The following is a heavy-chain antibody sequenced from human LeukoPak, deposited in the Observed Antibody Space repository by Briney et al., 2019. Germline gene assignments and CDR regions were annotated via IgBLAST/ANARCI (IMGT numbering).Heavy chain of an antibody. Sequence: PGGSLRLSCAASGFTFSSYGMHWVRQAPGKGLEWVAFIRYDGSNKYYADSVKGRFTISRHNSKNTLYLQMNSLRAEDTAVYYCAKEIYGDSTGGRFQHWGQGTLVTVSS. D-gene: IGHD4-17*01. CDR3: AKEIYGDSTGGRFQH. J-gene: IGHJ1*01. CDR1: GFTFSSYG. V-gene: IGHV3-30*02. CDR2: IRYDGSNK.